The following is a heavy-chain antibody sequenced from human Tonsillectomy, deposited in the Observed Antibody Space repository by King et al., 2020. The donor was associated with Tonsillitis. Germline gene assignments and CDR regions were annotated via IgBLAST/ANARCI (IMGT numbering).Heavy chain of an antibody. V-gene: IGHV3-20*04. CDR2: INWNGGNT. CDR3: AMDSSRWYSPASLFAP. CDR1: GFTFDDYA. J-gene: IGHJ5*02. D-gene: IGHD3-22*01. Sequence: VQLVESGGAVVRPGGSLRLSCAASGFTFDDYAMNWVRQAPGKGLEWVSGINWNGGNTGYADSVKGRFTISRDNAENRLYLQMNSLRAEDTAFYYCAMDSSRWYSPASLFAPWGQGTLVTVSS.